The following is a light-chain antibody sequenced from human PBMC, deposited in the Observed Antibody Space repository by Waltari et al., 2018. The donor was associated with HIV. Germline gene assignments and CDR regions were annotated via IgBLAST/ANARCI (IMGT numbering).Light chain of an antibody. J-gene: IGLJ1*01. CDR1: RSNIGCGVY. Sequence: QSVLTHPPSVSGAPGPGVTISCTGIRSNIGCGVYVHWYHQLPGAAPKLVIYANNNRPSGVPDRFSGSKSGTSASLAITGLQAEDEADYYCQSYDNSLSGQVFGTGTKVTVL. CDR3: QSYDNSLSGQV. CDR2: ANN. V-gene: IGLV1-40*01.